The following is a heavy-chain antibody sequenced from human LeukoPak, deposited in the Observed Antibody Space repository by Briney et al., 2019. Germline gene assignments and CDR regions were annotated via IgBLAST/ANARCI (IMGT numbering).Heavy chain of an antibody. Sequence: GGSLRLSCAASGFTFDDYAMHWVRQAPGKGLEWVSGISWNSGSIGYADSVKGRFTISRDNAKNSLYLQMNSLRAEDTALYYCAKGPRPDIAVVPDVWGQGTTVTVSS. J-gene: IGHJ6*02. CDR2: ISWNSGSI. CDR1: GFTFDDYA. D-gene: IGHD2-2*01. CDR3: AKGPRPDIAVVPDV. V-gene: IGHV3-9*01.